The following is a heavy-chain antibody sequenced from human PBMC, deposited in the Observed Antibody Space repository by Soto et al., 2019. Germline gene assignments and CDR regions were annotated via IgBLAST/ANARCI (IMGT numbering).Heavy chain of an antibody. D-gene: IGHD5-18*01. J-gene: IGHJ4*02. CDR2: IYWDDDK. CDR1: GFSLSTSGVG. CDR3: AQTPRAVTWRVFAY. Sequence: QITLKESGPTLVKPTQTLTLTCTFSGFSLSTSGVGVGWIRQPPGKALEWLALIYWDDDKRYRPSLKSRITNTKDPSKTQVVLTMTNMDPVDTATYYCAQTPRAVTWRVFAYWGQGTLVTVSS. V-gene: IGHV2-5*02.